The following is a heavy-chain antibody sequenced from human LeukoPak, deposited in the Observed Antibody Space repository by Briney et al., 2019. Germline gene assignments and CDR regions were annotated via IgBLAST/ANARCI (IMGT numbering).Heavy chain of an antibody. J-gene: IGHJ3*02. V-gene: IGHV3-23*01. CDR2: ISGSGGST. D-gene: IGHD6-13*01. CDR3: ARESIAAAGSQAFDI. CDR1: GFTFSSYA. Sequence: QPGGSLRLSCAASGFTFSSYAMSWVRQAPGKGLEWVSAISGSGGSTNYADSVKGRFTISRDNAKNSLYLQMNSLRAEDTAVYYCARESIAAAGSQAFDIWGQGTMVTVSS.